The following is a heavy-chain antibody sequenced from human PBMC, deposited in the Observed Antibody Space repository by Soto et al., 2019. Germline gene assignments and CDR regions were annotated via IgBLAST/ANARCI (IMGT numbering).Heavy chain of an antibody. CDR1: GFTFGNHW. CDR3: ATAEVDY. CDR2: MNRDGSTT. V-gene: IGHV3-74*01. Sequence: LGLSCAASGFTFGNHWMHWVRQAPGKGLEWVSRMNRDGSTTNYADSVKGRFTVSRDNAKNTLYLQMNRLRAEDTAVYYCATAEVDYWGPGTLVTVSS. J-gene: IGHJ4*02.